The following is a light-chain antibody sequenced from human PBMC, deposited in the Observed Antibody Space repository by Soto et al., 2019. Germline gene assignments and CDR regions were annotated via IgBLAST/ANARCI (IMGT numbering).Light chain of an antibody. J-gene: IGKJ5*01. CDR3: QQYNTYST. Sequence: DIQMTQSPSSLSASVGDRVTITCRASQAIRNDLGWYQQKPAKAPKRLIYATSSLQSGVPSRFSGSGSGSEFNFTITGLQPDDFPTYFCQQYNTYSTFGQGTRLEIK. CDR1: QAIRND. V-gene: IGKV1-17*01. CDR2: ATS.